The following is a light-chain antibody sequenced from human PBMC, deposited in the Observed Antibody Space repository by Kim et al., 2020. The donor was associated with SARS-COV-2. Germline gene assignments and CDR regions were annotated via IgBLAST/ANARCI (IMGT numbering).Light chain of an antibody. CDR3: STYSVTSTFV. V-gene: IGLV2-14*03. J-gene: IGLJ1*01. CDR2: DIS. CDR1: SSDIGSYDY. Sequence: GQAITSSCSGSSSDIGSYDYVSWYQQHPGEPPKLLIFDISDRPSGISSRFSGSKSGNRASLTISGLQAEDEADYYCSTYSVTSTFVFGPGTKVTVL.